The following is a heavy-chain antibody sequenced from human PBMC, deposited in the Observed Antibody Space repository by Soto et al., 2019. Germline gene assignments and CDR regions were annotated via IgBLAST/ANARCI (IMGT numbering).Heavy chain of an antibody. D-gene: IGHD1-7*01. CDR3: AKLPTGTNQNWFDP. CDR2: ISYDGSNK. Sequence: GGSLRLSCAASGFTFSSYGMHWVRQAPGKGLEWVAVISYDGSNKYYADSVKGRFTISRDNSKNTLYLQMNSLRAEDTAVYYCAKLPTGTNQNWFDPWGQGTLVTVSS. J-gene: IGHJ5*02. CDR1: GFTFSSYG. V-gene: IGHV3-30*18.